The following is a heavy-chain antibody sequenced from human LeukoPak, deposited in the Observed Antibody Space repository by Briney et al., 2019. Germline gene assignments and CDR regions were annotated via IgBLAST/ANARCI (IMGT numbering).Heavy chain of an antibody. V-gene: IGHV4-38-2*02. CDR1: GYSISTGYY. Sequence: SETLSLTCTVSGYSISTGYYWGWIRQPPGKGLEWIGSIYHSGTTYYNPSLKSRVTISVDTSKNQFSLKLSSVTAADTAVYYCARDSSSSDYVFDYWGQGTLVTVSS. D-gene: IGHD6-6*01. CDR2: IYHSGTT. J-gene: IGHJ4*02. CDR3: ARDSSSSDYVFDY.